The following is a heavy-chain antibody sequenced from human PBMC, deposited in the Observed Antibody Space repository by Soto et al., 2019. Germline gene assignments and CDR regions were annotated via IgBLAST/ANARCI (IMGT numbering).Heavy chain of an antibody. J-gene: IGHJ5*02. CDR2: IIPIFGTA. CDR3: ARDQVTMVRGVITGWFDP. V-gene: IGHV1-69*06. CDR1: GGTFSSYA. D-gene: IGHD3-10*01. Sequence: QVQLVQSGAEVKKPGSSVKVSCKASGGTFSSYAISWVRQAPGQGLEWMGGIIPIFGTANYAQKFQGRVTITAAKSTSTAYMELSSLRSEDTAVYYCARDQVTMVRGVITGWFDPWGQGTLVTVSS.